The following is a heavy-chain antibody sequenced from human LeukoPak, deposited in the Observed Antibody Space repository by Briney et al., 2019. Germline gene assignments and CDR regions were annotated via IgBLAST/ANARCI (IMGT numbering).Heavy chain of an antibody. D-gene: IGHD3-3*01. V-gene: IGHV4-34*01. J-gene: IGHJ5*02. Sequence: SSETLSLTCAVYGGSFSGYYWSWTRQPPGKGLEWVGEINHSGSTNYNPSLKSRVTISVDTSKNQFSLKLSSVTAADTAVYYCARRSFPYYDFWSGWYNWFDPWGQGTLVTVSS. CDR1: GGSFSGYY. CDR2: INHSGST. CDR3: ARRSFPYYDFWSGWYNWFDP.